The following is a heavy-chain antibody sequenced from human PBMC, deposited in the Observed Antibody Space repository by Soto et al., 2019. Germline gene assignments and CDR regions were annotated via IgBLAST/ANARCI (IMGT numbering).Heavy chain of an antibody. J-gene: IGHJ6*02. CDR1: GYSFTSHW. CDR3: ASRTPRATYGMEV. Sequence: GESLKISCKGSGYSFTSHWIGCVRQMPGKGLEWKGIIYPFDSGARYSPSFQGLVTMSVDKSINTAYLQWSSLKASDTAMYYCASRTPRATYGMEVSGQGITVTVSS. V-gene: IGHV5-51*01. CDR2: IYPFDSGA. D-gene: IGHD1-26*01.